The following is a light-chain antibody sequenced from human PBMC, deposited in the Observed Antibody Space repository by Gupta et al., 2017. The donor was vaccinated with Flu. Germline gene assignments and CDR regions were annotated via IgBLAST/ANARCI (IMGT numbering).Light chain of an antibody. J-gene: IGKJ4*01. Sequence: AIQMTQSPSSLSASVGDRVPITCRASQDIRNTLGWYQQKPGKAPKLLMYNASTVKSGVPSRFSGSGSGTDFTLTISSLQPEDIANYYCRHEDNYPLTFGGGTKVEIK. CDR2: NAS. V-gene: IGKV1-6*01. CDR1: QDIRNT. CDR3: RHEDNYPLT.